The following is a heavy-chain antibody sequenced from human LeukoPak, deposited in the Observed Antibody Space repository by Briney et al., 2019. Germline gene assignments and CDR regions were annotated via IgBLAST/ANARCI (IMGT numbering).Heavy chain of an antibody. V-gene: IGHV1-2*04. CDR2: MNPNSGGT. CDR1: GYTFTSYD. D-gene: IGHD3-10*01. CDR3: ATFGSGSHDGHEYTARPTGNL. J-gene: IGHJ5*02. Sequence: ASVKVSCKASGYTFTSYDINWVRQATGQGLEWMGWMNPNSGGTNYAQKFQGWVTMTRDTSISTAYMELSSLRSEDTAVYYCATFGSGSHDGHEYTARPTGNLWGQGTLVTVSS.